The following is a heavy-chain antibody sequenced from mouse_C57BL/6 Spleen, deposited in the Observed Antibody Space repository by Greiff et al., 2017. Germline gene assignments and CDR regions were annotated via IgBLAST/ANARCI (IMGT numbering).Heavy chain of an antibody. Sequence: EVKLVESEGGLVQPGSSMKLSCTASGFTFSDYYMAWVRQVPEKGLEWVANINYDGSSTYYLDSLKSRFIISRDNAKNILYLQMSSLKSEDTATYYCARGIYDGYYRDYWGQGTTLTVSS. CDR3: ARGIYDGYYRDY. D-gene: IGHD2-3*01. CDR2: INYDGSST. CDR1: GFTFSDYY. V-gene: IGHV5-16*01. J-gene: IGHJ2*01.